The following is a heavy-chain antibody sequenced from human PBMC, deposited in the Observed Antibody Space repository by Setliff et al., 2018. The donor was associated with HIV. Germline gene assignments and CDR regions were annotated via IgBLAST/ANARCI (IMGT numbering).Heavy chain of an antibody. V-gene: IGHV4-4*08. D-gene: IGHD1-26*01. J-gene: IGHJ4*01. CDR3: ASHLPPYSGNFDY. CDR1: GGSISSHY. Sequence: SETLSLTCTVSGGSISSHYWSLIRQPPGKGLEWMGHIYTSGSTNYNPSLKSRVTMSVGTSKYQISLKLSSVTAADTAVYYCASHLPPYSGNFDYWGHGTLVTAPQ. CDR2: IYTSGST.